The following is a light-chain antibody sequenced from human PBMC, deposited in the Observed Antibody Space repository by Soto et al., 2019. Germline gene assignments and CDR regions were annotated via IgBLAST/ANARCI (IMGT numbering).Light chain of an antibody. Sequence: IVMTQAPATLSVSPGPRPTLYCRASQSVSSNLAWYQQKPGQAPRLLIYGASTRATGIPARFSGSGSGTEFTLTISSLQSEDFAVYYCQQYNNWPITFGQGTRLEIK. J-gene: IGKJ5*01. V-gene: IGKV3-15*01. CDR2: GAS. CDR1: QSVSSN. CDR3: QQYNNWPIT.